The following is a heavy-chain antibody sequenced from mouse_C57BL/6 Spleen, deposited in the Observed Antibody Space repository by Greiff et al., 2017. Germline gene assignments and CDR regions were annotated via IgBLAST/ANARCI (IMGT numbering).Heavy chain of an antibody. CDR3: ARRVANWDYFHY. Sequence: QVQLQQPGAELVMPGASVKLSCKASGYTFTSYWMHWVKQRPGQGLEWIGEIDPSDSYTNYNQKFKGKSTLTVDKSSSTAYMQLSSLTSEDSAVYYCARRVANWDYFHYWGQGTTLTGSS. CDR2: IDPSDSYT. D-gene: IGHD4-1*01. J-gene: IGHJ2*01. CDR1: GYTFTSYW. V-gene: IGHV1-69*01.